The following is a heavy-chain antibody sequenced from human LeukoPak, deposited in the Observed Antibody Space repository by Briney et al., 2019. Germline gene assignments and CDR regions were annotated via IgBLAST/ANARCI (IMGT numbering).Heavy chain of an antibody. J-gene: IGHJ4*02. Sequence: GESLKISCKGSGYSFTSYWIGWVRQMLGKGLEWMGIIYPGDSDTRYSPSFQGQVTISADKSISTAYLQWSSLKASDTAMYYCARVVVTANRAGVGSQEDYWGQGTLVTVSS. V-gene: IGHV5-51*01. CDR3: ARVVVTANRAGVGSQEDY. CDR1: GYSFTSYW. D-gene: IGHD2-21*02. CDR2: IYPGDSDT.